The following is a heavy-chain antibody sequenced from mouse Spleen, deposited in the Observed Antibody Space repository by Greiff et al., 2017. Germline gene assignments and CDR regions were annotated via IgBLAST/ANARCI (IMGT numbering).Heavy chain of an antibody. CDR1: GYTFTSYW. D-gene: IGHD2-3*01. CDR3: ARKDDGYFDY. V-gene: IGHV1-55*01. J-gene: IGHJ2*01. CDR2: IYPGSGST. Sequence: QVQLKESGAELVKPGASVKMSCKASGYTFTSYWITWVKQRPGQGLEWIGDIYPGSGSTNYNEKFKSKATLTVDTSSSTAYMQLSSLTSEDSAVYYCARKDDGYFDYWGQGTTLTVSS.